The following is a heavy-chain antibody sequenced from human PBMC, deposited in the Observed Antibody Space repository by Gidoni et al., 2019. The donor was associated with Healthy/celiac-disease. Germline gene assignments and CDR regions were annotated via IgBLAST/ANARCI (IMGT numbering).Heavy chain of an antibody. CDR1: GGSISSSNW. D-gene: IGHD3-22*01. CDR3: ASWGKTYYYDSSGYPYWYFDL. V-gene: IGHV4-4*02. CDR2: IYHSGST. Sequence: QVQLQESGPGLVKPSGTLSLTCAVSGGSISSSNWWSWVRQPPAKGLEWIGEIYHSGSTNYNPSLKSRVTISVDKSKNQFSLKLSSVTAADTAVYYCASWGKTYYYDSSGYPYWYFDLWGRGTLVTVSS. J-gene: IGHJ2*01.